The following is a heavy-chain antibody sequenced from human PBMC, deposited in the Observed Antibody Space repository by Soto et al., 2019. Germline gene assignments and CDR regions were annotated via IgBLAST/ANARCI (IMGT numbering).Heavy chain of an antibody. V-gene: IGHV3-30-3*01. Sequence: QVQLVESGGGVVKPGRSLGLSCAASGFTFSSYAMHWVRQAPGKGLEWVAVISYDGSNKYYADSVKGRFTISRDNSKNTLYLQMNSLRAEDTAVYYCARGVGYFDLWGRGTLVTVSS. CDR3: ARGVGYFDL. CDR1: GFTFSSYA. CDR2: ISYDGSNK. D-gene: IGHD2-15*01. J-gene: IGHJ2*01.